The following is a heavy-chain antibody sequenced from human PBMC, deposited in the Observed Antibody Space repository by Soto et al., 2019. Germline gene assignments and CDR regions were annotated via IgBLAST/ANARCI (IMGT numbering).Heavy chain of an antibody. D-gene: IGHD3-22*01. CDR2: IHHSVSN. J-gene: IGHJ4*02. V-gene: IGHV4-31*03. Sequence: TLSLTCTVSGGETTSGGYSWNWIRQPPGKGLEWIAYIHHSVSNYHNPSLKSRVIISVDTSKNQVSLKLSSVTAADTAVYYCAREPYRYDSSGYYDYWGQGTLVTVS. CDR1: GGETTSGGYS. CDR3: AREPYRYDSSGYYDY.